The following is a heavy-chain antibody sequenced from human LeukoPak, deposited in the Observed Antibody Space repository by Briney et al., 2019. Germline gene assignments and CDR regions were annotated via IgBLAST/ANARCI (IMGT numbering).Heavy chain of an antibody. V-gene: IGHV4-30-4*07. J-gene: IGHJ3*02. D-gene: IGHD3-22*01. Sequence: SETLSLTCAVSGGSISSGDYSWSWIRQPPGKGLEWIGYIYYSGSTYYNPSLKSRATISVDTSKNQFSLKLSSVTAADTAVYYCARESSSSGYYYAANAFDIWGQGTMVTVSS. CDR1: GGSISSGDYS. CDR2: IYYSGST. CDR3: ARESSSSGYYYAANAFDI.